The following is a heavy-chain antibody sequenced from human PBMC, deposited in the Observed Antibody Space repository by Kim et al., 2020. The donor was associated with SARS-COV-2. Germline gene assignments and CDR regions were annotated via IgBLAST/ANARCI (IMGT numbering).Heavy chain of an antibody. CDR2: INHRGST. CDR3: ARGGVRYSGYGPRFLYYFDL. Sequence: SETLSLTCAVYGGSFSGYYWSWIRQPPGNGLEWIGEINHRGSTNYNPSLKSRVTISVDTSKNQFSLKLSSVTAADTAVYYCARGGVRYSGYGPRFLYYFDLWGQGTPVPVPS. J-gene: IGHJ4*02. CDR1: GGSFSGYY. V-gene: IGHV4-34*01. D-gene: IGHD5-12*01.